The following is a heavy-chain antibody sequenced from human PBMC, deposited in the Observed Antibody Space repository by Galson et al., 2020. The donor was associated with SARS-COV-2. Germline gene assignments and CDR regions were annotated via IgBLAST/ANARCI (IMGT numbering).Heavy chain of an antibody. D-gene: IGHD2-2*01. CDR1: GGSISSSSYY. Sequence: SETLSLTCTVSGGSISSSSYYWGWIRQPPGKGLEWIGSIYYSGSTYYNPSLKSRVTISVDTSKNQFSLKLSSVTAADTAVYYCARGRRMRFGIVVVPAAGGFDPWGQGTLVTVSS. J-gene: IGHJ5*02. CDR3: ARGRRMRFGIVVVPAAGGFDP. CDR2: IYYSGST. V-gene: IGHV4-39*07.